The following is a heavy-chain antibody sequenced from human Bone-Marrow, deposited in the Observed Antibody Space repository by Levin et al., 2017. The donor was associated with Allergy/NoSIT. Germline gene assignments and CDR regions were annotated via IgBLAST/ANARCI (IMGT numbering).Heavy chain of an antibody. CDR3: ARGYYGDYDWPGDFDY. V-gene: IGHV1-69*06. D-gene: IGHD4-17*01. Sequence: SVKVSCKASGGTFSSYAISWVRQAPGQGLEWMGGIIPIFGTANYAQKFQGRVTITADKSTSTAYMELSSLRSEDTAVYYCARGYYGDYDWPGDFDYWGQGTLVTVSS. CDR1: GGTFSSYA. CDR2: IIPIFGTA. J-gene: IGHJ4*02.